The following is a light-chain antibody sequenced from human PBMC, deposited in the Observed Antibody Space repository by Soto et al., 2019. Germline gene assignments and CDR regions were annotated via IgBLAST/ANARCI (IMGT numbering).Light chain of an antibody. CDR2: AAS. J-gene: IGKJ4*01. V-gene: IGKV1-17*01. CDR1: QSIRND. CDR3: LHQNSYLALS. Sequence: DIQMTQSPSSLSASVGDRVTITCRASQSIRNDLGWYQQKSGKAPRRLIYAASTLQTGVPSRFSGSGSGREFTLTLSGLQPEDFATYYCLHQNSYLALSFGGGTKVE.